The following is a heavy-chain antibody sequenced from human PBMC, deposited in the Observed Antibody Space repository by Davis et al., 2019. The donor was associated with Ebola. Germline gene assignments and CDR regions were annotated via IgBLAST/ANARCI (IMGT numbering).Heavy chain of an antibody. J-gene: IGHJ4*02. D-gene: IGHD2-21*01. CDR2: IRYDGSNK. CDR3: AKFVPIDY. Sequence: GESLKISCAASGFTFSSYGMHWVRQAPGKGLEWVAFIRYDGSNKYYADSVKGRFTISRDNSKNTLYLQMNSLRAEDTAVYYCAKFVPIDYWGQGTLVTVSS. V-gene: IGHV3-30*02. CDR1: GFTFSSYG.